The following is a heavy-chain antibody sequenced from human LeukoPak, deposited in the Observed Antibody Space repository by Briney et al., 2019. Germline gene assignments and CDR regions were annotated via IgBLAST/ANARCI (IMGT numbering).Heavy chain of an antibody. CDR2: IYYSGST. D-gene: IGHD6-19*01. CDR1: GGSISSSSYY. J-gene: IGHJ5*02. Sequence: SETLSLTCTVSGGSISSSSYYWGWIRQPPGKGLEWIGSIYYSGSTYYNPSLKSRVTMSVDTSKNQFSLKLSSVTAADTAVYYCARDGWGNWFDPWGQGTLVTVSS. V-gene: IGHV4-39*07. CDR3: ARDGWGNWFDP.